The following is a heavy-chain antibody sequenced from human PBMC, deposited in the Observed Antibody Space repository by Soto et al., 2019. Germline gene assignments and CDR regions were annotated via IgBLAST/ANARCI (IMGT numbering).Heavy chain of an antibody. CDR3: ARGGYYDSSGSRNYYYYGMNV. Sequence: KASGXTLRIYTMVVVGQAKKQGLEWLGWISAYDGNTNYAQILQGRVSMTTDTSTSTAYMELRSLRSDDTAVYYCARGGYYDSSGSRNYYYYGMNVWGQGTTVTVSS. CDR2: ISAYDGNT. CDR1: GXTLRIYT. D-gene: IGHD3-22*01. V-gene: IGHV1-18*01. J-gene: IGHJ6*02.